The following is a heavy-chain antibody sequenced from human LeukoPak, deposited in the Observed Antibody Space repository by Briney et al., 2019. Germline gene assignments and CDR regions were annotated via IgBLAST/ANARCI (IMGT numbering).Heavy chain of an antibody. D-gene: IGHD3-10*01. CDR1: GFTFSDYY. CDR2: ISSSGNTI. CDR3: ARDMASNI. Sequence: GGSLRLSCAASGFTFSDYYMTWLRQAPGKGLEWISYISSSGNTIYYADSVKGRFTISRDNAKNSLYLQVNSLRAEDTAVYYCARDMASNIWGQGTMVTVSS. V-gene: IGHV3-11*01. J-gene: IGHJ3*02.